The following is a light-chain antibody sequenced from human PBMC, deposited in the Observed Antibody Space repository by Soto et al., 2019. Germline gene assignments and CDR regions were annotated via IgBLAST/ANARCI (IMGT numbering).Light chain of an antibody. Sequence: DIQMTQSPSSLSASVGDRVTITCLASQSISRYLNWYQQKPGKAPNLLIYSASRLQSGVPSRFNGSGSGTDFTLTTSSLQPEDFATYYCQQSYRTFGQGTKVEIK. V-gene: IGKV1-39*01. CDR1: QSISRY. CDR2: SAS. J-gene: IGKJ1*01. CDR3: QQSYRT.